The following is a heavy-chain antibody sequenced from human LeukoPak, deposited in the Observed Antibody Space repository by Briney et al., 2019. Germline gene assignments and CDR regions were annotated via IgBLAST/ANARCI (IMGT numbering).Heavy chain of an antibody. Sequence: GGSLRLSCAASGFTFSSYGMHWVRQAPGKGLEWVAVISYDGSNKYYADSVKGRFTISRDNSKTTLYLQMNSLRAEDTAVYYCAKDGSGSYYRNYYYYYGMDVWGQGTTVTVSS. V-gene: IGHV3-30*18. CDR1: GFTFSSYG. J-gene: IGHJ6*02. D-gene: IGHD3-10*01. CDR2: ISYDGSNK. CDR3: AKDGSGSYYRNYYYYYGMDV.